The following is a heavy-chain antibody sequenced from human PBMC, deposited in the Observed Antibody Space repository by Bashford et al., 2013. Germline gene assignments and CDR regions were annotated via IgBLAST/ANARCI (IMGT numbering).Heavy chain of an antibody. CDR1: GYTFSSYD. D-gene: IGHD3-22*01. J-gene: IGHJ3*02. Sequence: ASVKVSCKASGYTFSSYDINWVRQATGQGLEWMGWMNPNSGNTGYAQKFQGRVTMTRNTSISTAYMELSSLRSEDTAVYYCARVFYYDSAGYYRRGDAFDIWAKGQWSPSPQ. CDR3: ARVFYYDSAGYYRRGDAFDI. CDR2: MNPNSGNT. V-gene: IGHV1-8*01.